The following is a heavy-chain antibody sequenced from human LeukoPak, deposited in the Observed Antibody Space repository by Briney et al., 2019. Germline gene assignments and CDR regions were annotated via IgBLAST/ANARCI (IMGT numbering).Heavy chain of an antibody. D-gene: IGHD3-3*01. J-gene: IGHJ4*02. CDR3: AREIRYDFWSGYSYYFDY. Sequence: SETLSLTCAVYGGSFSGYYWSWIRQPPGKGLEWIGEINHSGSTNYNPSLKSRVTISVDTSKNQFSLKLSSVTAADTAVYYCAREIRYDFWSGYSYYFDYWGQGTLVTASS. V-gene: IGHV4-34*01. CDR1: GGSFSGYY. CDR2: INHSGST.